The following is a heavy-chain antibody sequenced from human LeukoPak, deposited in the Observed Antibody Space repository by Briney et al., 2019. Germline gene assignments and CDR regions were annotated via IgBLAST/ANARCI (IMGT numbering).Heavy chain of an antibody. CDR3: ARRDRYALNAFDI. D-gene: IGHD1-1*01. V-gene: IGHV5-51*01. CDR1: GSSFFTHG. CDR2: VYPGDSDT. J-gene: IGHJ3*02. Sequence: GGSLKISCQGSGSSFFTHGIGWVRRLPGKGLEWLGIVYPGDSDTRYSPSFQGQVTISADKSISTAYLQWSSLKASDADMYYYARRDRYALNAFDIWGQGTMVTVSS.